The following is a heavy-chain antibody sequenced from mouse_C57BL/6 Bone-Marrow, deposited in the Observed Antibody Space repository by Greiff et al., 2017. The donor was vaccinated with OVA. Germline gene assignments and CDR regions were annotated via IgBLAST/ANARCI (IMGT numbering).Heavy chain of an antibody. CDR3: ARPLLLRYWDVDV. Sequence: QVQLQQSGADLAKPGASVKLSCKASGYTFTSYWMHWVKQRPGQGLEWIGYINPSSGYTKYNQKFKDKATLTADKSSSTAYMQLSSLTYEDSAVYYCARPLLLRYWDVDVWGTGTTVTVSS. J-gene: IGHJ1*03. D-gene: IGHD1-1*01. CDR1: GYTFTSYW. CDR2: INPSSGYT. V-gene: IGHV1-7*01.